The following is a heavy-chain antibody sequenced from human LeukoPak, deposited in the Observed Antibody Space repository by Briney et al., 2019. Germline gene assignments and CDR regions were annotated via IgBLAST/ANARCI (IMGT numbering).Heavy chain of an antibody. V-gene: IGHV4-34*01. J-gene: IGHJ4*02. D-gene: IGHD3-22*01. CDR2: INHSGST. CDR1: GGSFSGYY. Sequence: PSETLSLTFAVYGGSFSGYYWSWIRQPPGKGLEWIGEINHSGSTNYNPSLKSRVTISVDTSKNQFSLKLSSVTAADTAVYYCARVGNYYDSSGYYSLLDYWGQGTLVTVSS. CDR3: ARVGNYYDSSGYYSLLDY.